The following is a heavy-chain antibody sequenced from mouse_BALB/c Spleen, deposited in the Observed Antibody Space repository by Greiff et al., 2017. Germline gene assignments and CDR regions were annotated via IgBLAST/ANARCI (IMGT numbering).Heavy chain of an antibody. J-gene: IGHJ4*01. Sequence: QVQLKESGAELARPGASVKLSCKASGYTFTSYWMQWVKQRPGQGLEWIGAIYPGDGDTRYTQKFKGKATLTADKSSSTAYMQLSSLASEDSAVYYCARSGDYGSSYYYAMDYWGQGTSVTVSS. D-gene: IGHD1-1*01. V-gene: IGHV1-87*01. CDR2: IYPGDGDT. CDR1: GYTFTSYW. CDR3: ARSGDYGSSYYYAMDY.